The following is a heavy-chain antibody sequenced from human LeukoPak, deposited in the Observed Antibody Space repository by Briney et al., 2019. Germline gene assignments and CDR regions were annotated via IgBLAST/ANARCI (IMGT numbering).Heavy chain of an antibody. CDR3: ARAWRPVLSLDAFDI. CDR1: GYTFTSYA. Sequence: EASVKVSCKASGYTFTSYAMNWVRQAPGQGLEWMGWINTNTGYPTYAQGFTGRFVFSLDTSVSTAYLQISSLKAEDTAVYYCARAWRPVLSLDAFDIWGQGTMVTVSS. D-gene: IGHD2-8*01. CDR2: INTNTGYP. V-gene: IGHV7-4-1*02. J-gene: IGHJ3*02.